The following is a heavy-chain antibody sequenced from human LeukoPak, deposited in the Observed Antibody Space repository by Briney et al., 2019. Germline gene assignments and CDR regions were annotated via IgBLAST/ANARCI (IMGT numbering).Heavy chain of an antibody. Sequence: GGSLRLSCAAPGFTFSRFGMNWVRQAPGKGLEGVSYISSTGSPIYYADSVKGRFTISRDNAKNSLYLQMNSLRDDDTAVYYCAQKGGTDYWGQGTLVTVSS. CDR1: GFTFSRFG. J-gene: IGHJ4*02. CDR2: ISSTGSPI. CDR3: AQKGGTDY. V-gene: IGHV3-48*02. D-gene: IGHD2-15*01.